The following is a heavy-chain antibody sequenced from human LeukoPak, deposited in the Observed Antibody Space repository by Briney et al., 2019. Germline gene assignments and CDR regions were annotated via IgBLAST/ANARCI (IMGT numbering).Heavy chain of an antibody. J-gene: IGHJ4*02. Sequence: RAGGSLRLSCGASGFTFSDYSMSWVRQSPGKGLEWVSYIDRFRHTISYADSVKGRFTTSRDSDKESVYLQMDSLRADDTAVYYCARVSGLDVVIVLPGLRETDYFDCWGQGTLVTVSS. CDR3: ARVSGLDVVIVLPGLRETDYFDC. CDR2: IDRFRHTI. CDR1: GFTFSDYS. V-gene: IGHV3-48*01. D-gene: IGHD2-15*01.